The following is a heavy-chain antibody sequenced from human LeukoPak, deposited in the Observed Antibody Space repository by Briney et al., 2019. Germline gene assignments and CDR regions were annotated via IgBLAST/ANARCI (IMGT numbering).Heavy chain of an antibody. D-gene: IGHD2-21*01. CDR2: ISYDGSNK. Sequence: GSLRLPCAASGFTFSSYGMHWVRRAPGKGLEWVAVISYDGSNKYYTDSVKGRFTISRDTSTSTLFLQMNSLRADDTALYYCAKDRAYPNDVFDIWGQGTMVTVSS. CDR3: AKDRAYPNDVFDI. V-gene: IGHV3-30*18. CDR1: GFTFSSYG. J-gene: IGHJ3*02.